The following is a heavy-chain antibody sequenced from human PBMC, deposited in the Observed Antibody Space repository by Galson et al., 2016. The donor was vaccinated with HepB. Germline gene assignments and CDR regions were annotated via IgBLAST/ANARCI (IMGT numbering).Heavy chain of an antibody. D-gene: IGHD3-3*01. Sequence: SETLSLTCVVSGDPVSSDSSYWTWIRQSPGKGLEWLGYIFHRGSTNYNPFLNGRITLSVDTSKNHFSLQLRSVTAADTAVYFCARGAEWYYFGIWGQGTLVTVSS. V-gene: IGHV4-61*03. J-gene: IGHJ4*02. CDR3: ARGAEWYYFGI. CDR2: IFHRGST. CDR1: GDPVSSDSSY.